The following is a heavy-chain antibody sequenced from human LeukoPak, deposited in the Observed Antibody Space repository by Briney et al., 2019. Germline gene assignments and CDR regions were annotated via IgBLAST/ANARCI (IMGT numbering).Heavy chain of an antibody. V-gene: IGHV3-48*03. CDR3: ASSGYYYLSHFDY. D-gene: IGHD3-22*01. CDR2: ISSSGSTI. J-gene: IGHJ4*02. Sequence: AGGSLRLSCAASGFTFSSYEMNWVRQAPGKGLEWVSYISSSGSTIYYADSVKGRFTISRDNVKNSLYLQMNSLRAEDTAVYYCASSGYYYLSHFDYWGQGTLVTVSS. CDR1: GFTFSSYE.